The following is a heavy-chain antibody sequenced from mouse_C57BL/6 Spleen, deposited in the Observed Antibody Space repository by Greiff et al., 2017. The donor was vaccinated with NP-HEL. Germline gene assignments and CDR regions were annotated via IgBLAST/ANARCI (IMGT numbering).Heavy chain of an antibody. CDR3: AIITTVVEDAMDY. CDR1: GFTFSDYG. V-gene: IGHV5-17*01. CDR2: ISRGSSTI. D-gene: IGHD1-1*01. Sequence: EVKLVESGGGLVKPGGSLKLSCAASGFTFSDYGMHWVRQAPEKGLEWVAYISRGSSTIYYADTVKGRFTISRDNAKNTLFLQMTSLRSEDTAMYYCAIITTVVEDAMDYWGQGTSVTVSS. J-gene: IGHJ4*01.